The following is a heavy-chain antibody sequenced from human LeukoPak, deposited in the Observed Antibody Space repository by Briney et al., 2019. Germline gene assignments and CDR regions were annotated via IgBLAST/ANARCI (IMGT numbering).Heavy chain of an antibody. D-gene: IGHD3-22*01. CDR3: ARTNTDSSGYYTSYYFDY. V-gene: IGHV1-2*02. CDR2: ISPNSGGT. CDR1: GCTFTGYY. Sequence: ASVKVSCKASGCTFTGYYMHWVRQAPGQGLEWMGWISPNSGGTNYAQKFQGRVTMTRDTSISTAYMELSRLRSDDTAVYYCARTNTDSSGYYTSYYFDYWGQGTLVTVSS. J-gene: IGHJ4*02.